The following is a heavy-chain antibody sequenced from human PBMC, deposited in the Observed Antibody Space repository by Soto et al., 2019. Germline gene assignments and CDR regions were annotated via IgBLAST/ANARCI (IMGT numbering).Heavy chain of an antibody. V-gene: IGHV4-39*01. CDR3: VRHHPSHYDSSGYFDS. D-gene: IGHD3-22*01. CDR1: GGSISSSNDY. J-gene: IGHJ4*02. Sequence: PSETLSLTCSVSGGSISSSNDYWGWIRQPPGKGLEWLGSMFHSGRTYHNPSLKSRVSISVDTSRNLFSLQLSSVTAGDTALYFCVRHHPSHYDSSGYFDSWGQGILVTASS. CDR2: MFHSGRT.